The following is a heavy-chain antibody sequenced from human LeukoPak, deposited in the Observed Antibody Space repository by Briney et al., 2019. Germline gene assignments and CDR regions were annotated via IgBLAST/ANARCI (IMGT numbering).Heavy chain of an antibody. CDR2: IVGSGYST. CDR3: VRGRHYFDY. CDR1: GFTFGSYA. J-gene: IGHJ4*02. V-gene: IGHV3-23*01. Sequence: GGSLRLSCAASGFTFGSYAMTWVPQAPGKGLDWGSAIVGSGYSTYYAASVKGWFTISRDNSKNTVYLQMDSLRAEDTAAYFCVRGRHYFDYWGQGALVTVSS. D-gene: IGHD5-24*01.